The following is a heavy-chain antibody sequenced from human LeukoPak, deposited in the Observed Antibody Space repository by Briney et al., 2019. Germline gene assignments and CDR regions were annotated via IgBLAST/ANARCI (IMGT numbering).Heavy chain of an antibody. CDR2: ISGSGGGT. CDR3: AHLGYDILTGYYN. Sequence: PGGSLRLSCAASGFTFSSYAMSWVRQAPEKGLEWVSTISGSGGGTYYADSVKGRFTISRDDSKNTLYLQMNSLRAEDTAVYYCAHLGYDILTGYYNWGQGTLVFVSS. CDR1: GFTFSSYA. J-gene: IGHJ4*02. D-gene: IGHD3-9*01. V-gene: IGHV3-23*01.